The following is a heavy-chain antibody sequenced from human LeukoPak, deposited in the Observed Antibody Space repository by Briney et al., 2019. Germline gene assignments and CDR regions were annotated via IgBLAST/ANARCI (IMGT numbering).Heavy chain of an antibody. CDR3: ARDNGEALDY. CDR1: RYTFSNYD. V-gene: IGHV1-8*01. J-gene: IGHJ4*02. Sequence: ASVKVSCTASRYTFSNYDINWVRQATGQGLEWMGWMSPNSGNTGYAQKFQGRVTITADESTSTAYMELSSLRSEDTAVYYCARDNGEALDYWGQGTLVTVSS. CDR2: MSPNSGNT. D-gene: IGHD4-17*01.